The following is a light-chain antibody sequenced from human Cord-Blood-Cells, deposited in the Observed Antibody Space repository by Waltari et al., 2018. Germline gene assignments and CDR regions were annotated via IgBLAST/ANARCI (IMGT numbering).Light chain of an antibody. CDR3: MQIIQLPLT. J-gene: IGKJ4*01. CDR1: QSLLHSDGKTY. CDR2: EVS. V-gene: IGKV2D-29*02. Sequence: IVLAQTPHALSVTPGQPASIPCKSSQSLLHSDGKTYMYWYMKKPGQSPQLLLYEVSNRFSGVPDRCSGSGSETDFTLKISLVEGEDVGVYYCMQIIQLPLTVRGVTKVGI.